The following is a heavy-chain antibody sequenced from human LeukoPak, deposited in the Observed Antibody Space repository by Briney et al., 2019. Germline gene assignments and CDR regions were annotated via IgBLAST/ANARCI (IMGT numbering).Heavy chain of an antibody. V-gene: IGHV4-31*03. Sequence: PSQTLSLTCTVSGGSISSGGYYWSWIRQHPGTGLEWIGYIYYSGSTYYNPSLKSRVTISVDTSKNQFSLKLSSVTAADTAVYYCARDHGRVGEMDVWGQGTTVTVSS. CDR1: GGSISSGGYY. CDR3: ARDHGRVGEMDV. CDR2: IYYSGST. J-gene: IGHJ6*02. D-gene: IGHD3-10*02.